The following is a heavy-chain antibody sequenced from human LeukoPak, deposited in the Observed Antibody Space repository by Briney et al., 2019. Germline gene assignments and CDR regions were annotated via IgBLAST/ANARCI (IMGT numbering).Heavy chain of an antibody. J-gene: IGHJ4*02. CDR1: GYTFTSYY. D-gene: IGHD6-13*01. CDR2: INPSGGST. CDR3: ARDVGSSSWYFDY. V-gene: IGHV1-46*01. Sequence: GASVKVSCKASGYTFTSYYMYWVRQAPGQGLEWMGMINPSGGSTTYAQKFQGRVTMTRDTSTSTVYMELSSMRSEDTAVYYCARDVGSSSWYFDYWGQGTLVTVSS.